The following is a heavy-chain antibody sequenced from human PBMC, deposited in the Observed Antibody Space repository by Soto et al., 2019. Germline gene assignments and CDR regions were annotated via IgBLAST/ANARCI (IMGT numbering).Heavy chain of an antibody. CDR1: GFTFSTYA. CDR2: ISGSGGST. J-gene: IGHJ6*01. CDR3: AKVFVSSRSHYYVMDV. Sequence: GSLRLSCAASGFTFSTYAISWFRQAPGKGLEWVSAISGSGGSTYYADSVKGRFTISRDNSKNTLYLQMNSLRAEDTSVYYCAKVFVSSRSHYYVMDVWGQGTTVTVSS. D-gene: IGHD6-13*01. V-gene: IGHV3-23*01.